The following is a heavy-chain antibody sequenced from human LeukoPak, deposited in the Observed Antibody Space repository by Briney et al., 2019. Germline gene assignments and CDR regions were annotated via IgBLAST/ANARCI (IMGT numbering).Heavy chain of an antibody. J-gene: IGHJ3*02. V-gene: IGHV1-18*01. D-gene: IGHD3-3*01. CDR2: ISAYNGNT. CDR1: GYTFTSYG. CDR3: ARERYYDFWSGSFDAFDI. Sequence: ASVKVSCEASGYTFTSYGISGVRQAPGQGLEGMGWISAYNGNTNYAQKLEGRVTMTTDTSKSTDYIELTSLRSDDTAVSDCARERYYDFWSGSFDAFDIWGQGTMVTVSS.